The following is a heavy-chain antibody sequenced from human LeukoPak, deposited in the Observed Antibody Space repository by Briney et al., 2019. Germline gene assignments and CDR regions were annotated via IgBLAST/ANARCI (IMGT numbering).Heavy chain of an antibody. J-gene: IGHJ4*02. CDR2: IKEDGSQE. Sequence: GGSLRLSCAASGFTFSSYWMNWVRQAPGKGLERAANIKEDGSQEYYVDSVKGRFTISRDNSKNTLYLQMNSLRAEDTAIYYCAKETLGYCSGGSCQGLNYWGQGTLVTVSS. D-gene: IGHD2-15*01. CDR1: GFTFSSYW. CDR3: AKETLGYCSGGSCQGLNY. V-gene: IGHV3-7*01.